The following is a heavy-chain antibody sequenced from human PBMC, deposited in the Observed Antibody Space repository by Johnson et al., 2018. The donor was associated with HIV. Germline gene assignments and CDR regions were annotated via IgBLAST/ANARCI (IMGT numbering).Heavy chain of an antibody. CDR1: GFTFSDYY. D-gene: IGHD1-26*01. V-gene: IGHV3-11*04. CDR3: ARDREIVGAQTAFDI. Sequence: VQVVESGGGLVKPGGSLRLSCAASGFTFSDYYMSWIRQAAGKGLECLSYISTSGSTLYYADSVKGRFTISRDNDKNSLYLQMNSLRAEDTAIYYCARDREIVGAQTAFDIWGQGTMVTVSS. CDR2: ISTSGSTL. J-gene: IGHJ3*02.